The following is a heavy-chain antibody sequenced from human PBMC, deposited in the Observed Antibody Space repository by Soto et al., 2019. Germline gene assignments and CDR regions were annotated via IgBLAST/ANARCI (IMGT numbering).Heavy chain of an antibody. D-gene: IGHD2-21*01. J-gene: IGHJ5*02. CDR1: GDSISRGGYY. CDR2: IYHSLST. V-gene: IGHV4-31*03. Sequence: QVQLQESGPGRVKPSQTLSLTCTVSGDSISRGGYYWNWLRQHPRKGLEWIGYIYHSLSTIYNPSLKHRATLSGHTTKNRVTSELTKLPPADTAVYYCARDGAGAYGLGWFDPWGQGILVPVSS. CDR3: ARDGAGAYGLGWFDP.